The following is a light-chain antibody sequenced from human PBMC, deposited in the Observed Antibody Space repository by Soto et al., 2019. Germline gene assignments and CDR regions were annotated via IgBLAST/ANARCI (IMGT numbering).Light chain of an antibody. CDR3: QQYGSSPWT. CDR1: QSVSSSY. V-gene: IGKV3-20*01. CDR2: GAS. Sequence: EIVLPQSPGTLSLSPGASAPQSCRASQSVSSSYLAWYQQKPGQAPRLLIYGASSRATGIPDRFSGSGSGTDFTLTISRLEPEDFAVYYCQQYGSSPWTFGQGTKVDI. J-gene: IGKJ1*01.